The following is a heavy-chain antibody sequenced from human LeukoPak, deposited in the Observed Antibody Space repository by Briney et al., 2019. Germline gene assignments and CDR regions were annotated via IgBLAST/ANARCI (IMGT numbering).Heavy chain of an antibody. CDR1: GGSISSSSYY. D-gene: IGHD2-15*01. CDR2: IYYSGST. Sequence: PSETLSLTCTVSGGSISSSSYYWGWIRQPPGKGLEWIGRIYYSGSTYYNPSLKSRVTISVDTSKNQLSLKLSSVTASDTAVYYCARQRGLLLRYWDYWGQGTLVTVSS. V-gene: IGHV4-39*01. CDR3: ARQRGLLLRYWDY. J-gene: IGHJ4*02.